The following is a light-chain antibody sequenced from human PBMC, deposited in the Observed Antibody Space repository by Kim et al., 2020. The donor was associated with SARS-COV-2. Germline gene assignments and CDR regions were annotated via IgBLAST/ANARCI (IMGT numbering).Light chain of an antibody. J-gene: IGLJ2*01. CDR2: GKN. V-gene: IGLV3-19*01. Sequence: SSELTQDPAVSVALGQTVRITCQGDSLRRYYATWYQQKSGQAPVLVFYGKNNRPSGIPDRFSGSSSGNTASLTITGAQAADDADYYCKSRDSRGKVVFGGGTQRTVL. CDR1: SLRRYY. CDR3: KSRDSRGKVV.